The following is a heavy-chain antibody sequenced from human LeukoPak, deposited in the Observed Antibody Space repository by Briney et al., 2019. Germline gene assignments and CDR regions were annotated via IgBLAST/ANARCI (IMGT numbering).Heavy chain of an antibody. D-gene: IGHD5-18*01. Sequence: GGSLRLSCEASGFTFSTNWMSWVRQAPGKGLEWVSYISSISGTINYADSVKGRFTISGDNARNSLFLQMNSLRAEDTAVYYCARDHNYAFDYWGQGTLVTVSS. CDR2: ISSISGTI. CDR1: GFTFSTNW. CDR3: ARDHNYAFDY. V-gene: IGHV3-48*01. J-gene: IGHJ4*02.